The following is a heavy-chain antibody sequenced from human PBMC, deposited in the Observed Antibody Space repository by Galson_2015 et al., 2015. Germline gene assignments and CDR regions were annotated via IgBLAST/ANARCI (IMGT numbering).Heavy chain of an antibody. D-gene: IGHD6-6*01. V-gene: IGHV4-59*01. Sequence: ETLSLTCAVYGGSFSSYYWSWIRQPPGKGLEWIGYIYYSGSTNYNPSLKSRVTISADTSKNQFSLKLSSVTAADTAVYYCAVGGLDSSGVDYWGQGTLVTVSS. J-gene: IGHJ4*02. CDR3: AVGGLDSSGVDY. CDR1: GGSFSSYY. CDR2: IYYSGST.